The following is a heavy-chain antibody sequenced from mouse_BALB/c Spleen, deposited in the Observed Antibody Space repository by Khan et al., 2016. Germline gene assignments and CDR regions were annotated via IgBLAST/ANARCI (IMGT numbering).Heavy chain of an antibody. CDR3: ARLYGSTYWYFDV. CDR1: GYTFTSYD. CDR2: IFPGDGST. J-gene: IGHJ1*01. Sequence: QVQLQQSGAELVKPGASVKLSCKASGYTFTSYDINWVRQRPEQGLEWIGWIFPGDGSTKYNEKFKGKATLTTDKSSSTAYMQLSRLTSEDSAVYYGARLYGSTYWYFDVWGAGTSVTVSS. V-gene: IGHV1-85*01. D-gene: IGHD1-1*01.